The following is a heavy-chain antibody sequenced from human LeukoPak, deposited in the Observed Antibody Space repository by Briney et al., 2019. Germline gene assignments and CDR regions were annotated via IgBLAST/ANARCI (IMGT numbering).Heavy chain of an antibody. D-gene: IGHD6-6*01. CDR1: GFTFSSYS. CDR3: ARTLQLVGSSDY. CDR2: ISSSSSYI. V-gene: IGHV3-21*01. J-gene: IGHJ4*02. Sequence: GGSLRLSCAASGFTFSSYSMNWVRQAPGKGLEWVSSISSSSSYIYYADSVEGRFTISRDNAKNSLYLQMNSLRAEDTAVYYCARTLQLVGSSDYWGQGTLVTVSS.